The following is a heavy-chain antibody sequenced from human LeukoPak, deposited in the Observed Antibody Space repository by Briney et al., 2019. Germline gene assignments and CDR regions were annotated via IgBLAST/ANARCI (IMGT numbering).Heavy chain of an antibody. V-gene: IGHV3-21*01. CDR3: ARDIDWLDC. CDR1: GFTFSSYS. J-gene: IGHJ5*01. Sequence: GGSLRLSCAASGFTFSSYSMNWVRQAPGKGLEWVSSINSDSNYIYYADSVKGRFTISRDAKNSVYLQMNSLRAEDTAVYYCARDIDWLDCWGQGTLVTVSS. CDR2: INSDSNYI. D-gene: IGHD2-15*01.